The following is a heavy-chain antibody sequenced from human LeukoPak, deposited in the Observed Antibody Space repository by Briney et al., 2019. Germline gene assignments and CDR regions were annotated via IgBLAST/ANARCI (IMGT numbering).Heavy chain of an antibody. V-gene: IGHV3-30*03. Sequence: GGSLRLSCAASGFTFSSYGMHWVRQAPGKGLEWVAVISYDGSNKYYADSVKGRFTISRDNSKNTLYLQMNSLRAEDTAVYYCARDLPIVGATTEDQNDYWGQGTLVTVSS. D-gene: IGHD1-26*01. CDR3: ARDLPIVGATTEDQNDY. J-gene: IGHJ4*02. CDR2: ISYDGSNK. CDR1: GFTFSSYG.